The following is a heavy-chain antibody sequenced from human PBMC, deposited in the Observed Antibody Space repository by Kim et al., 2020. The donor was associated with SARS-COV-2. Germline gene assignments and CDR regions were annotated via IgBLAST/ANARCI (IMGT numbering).Heavy chain of an antibody. CDR3: ARGSSGWTGYYYGMDV. V-gene: IGHV3-20*01. J-gene: IGHJ6*02. Sequence: DYWTGRLTISRDNAKNSLYLKMNSLRAEDTALYHCARGSSGWTGYYYGMDVWGQGTTVTVSS. D-gene: IGHD6-19*01.